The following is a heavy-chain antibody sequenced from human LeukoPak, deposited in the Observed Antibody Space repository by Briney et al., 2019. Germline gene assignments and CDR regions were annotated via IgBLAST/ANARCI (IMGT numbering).Heavy chain of an antibody. CDR3: ATGALPVAFLELIRPATYFSNYMGA. J-gene: IGHJ6*03. CDR1: GFTITTYP. Sequence: AGTLRLTCDASGFTITTYPTHWGRQPQAQGLDLESFISPYDDDKAFSDSVKGRFTVSRDNSNNTLFLQMTSLTTEDTAMYYCATGALPVAFLELIRPATYFSNYMGAWGKGTMVIVSS. D-gene: IGHD3-3*02. CDR2: ISPYDDDK. V-gene: IGHV3-30*04.